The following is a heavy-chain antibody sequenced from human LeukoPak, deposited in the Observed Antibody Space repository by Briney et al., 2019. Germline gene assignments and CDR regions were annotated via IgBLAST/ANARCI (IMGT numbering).Heavy chain of an antibody. CDR1: GDSITSSNW. J-gene: IGHJ4*02. CDR3: ARSKSGAVAGTDY. V-gene: IGHV4-4*02. Sequence: PSGTLSLTCVVSGDSITSSNWWSWVRQPPGKGLEWIGDIYHSGSTNYNPSLKSRVTISVDKSKNQFSLKLSSVTAADTAVYYCARSKSGAVAGTDYWGQGSLVTVSS. CDR2: IYHSGST. D-gene: IGHD6-19*01.